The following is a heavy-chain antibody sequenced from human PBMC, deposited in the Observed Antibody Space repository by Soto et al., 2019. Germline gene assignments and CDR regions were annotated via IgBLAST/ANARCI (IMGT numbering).Heavy chain of an antibody. CDR3: VRGSKDSYPGSRLFDF. D-gene: IGHD3-10*01. CDR1: GLTFGSRA. V-gene: IGHV3-23*04. J-gene: IGHJ4*02. CDR2: ITDTGGDA. Sequence: EVQLVESGGGLVKPGGSLRLYCAASGLTFGSRAMSWVRQSPGEGLEWVSTITDTGGDAKYADSVRGRFAISRDNSKNTLYLQMSALRADDSAIYFCVRGSKDSYPGSRLFDFWGRGTLVTVSS.